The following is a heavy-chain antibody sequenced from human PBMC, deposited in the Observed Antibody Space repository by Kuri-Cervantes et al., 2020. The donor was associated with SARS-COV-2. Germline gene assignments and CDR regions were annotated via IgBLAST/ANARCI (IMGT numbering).Heavy chain of an antibody. J-gene: IGHJ4*02. V-gene: IGHV1-46*03. Sequence: ASVKVSCKTSGYVFINYFMHWVRQAPGQGPEWMGLINPSGGRSNIAQKFQGRVRMTRDTSTSTVYMELRSLRSKDTAMYYCARNYGSENYFIGLIPRYWGQGTPVTVSS. CDR3: ARNYGSENYFIGLIPRY. CDR2: INPSGGRS. D-gene: IGHD3-10*01. CDR1: GYVFINYF.